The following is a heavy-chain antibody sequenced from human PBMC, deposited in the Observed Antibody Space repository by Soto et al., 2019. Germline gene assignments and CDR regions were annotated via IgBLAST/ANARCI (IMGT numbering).Heavy chain of an antibody. D-gene: IGHD3-22*01. V-gene: IGHV4-38-2*02. CDR2: IYHSGST. J-gene: IGHJ4*02. Sequence: SETLSLTCAVSGYSISSGYYWGWIRQPPGKGLEWIGSIYHSGSTYYNPSLKSRVTISVDTSKNQFSLKLSSVTAADTAVYYCARDLGYYDSSGYSHRWGQGTLVT. CDR1: GYSISSGYY. CDR3: ARDLGYYDSSGYSHR.